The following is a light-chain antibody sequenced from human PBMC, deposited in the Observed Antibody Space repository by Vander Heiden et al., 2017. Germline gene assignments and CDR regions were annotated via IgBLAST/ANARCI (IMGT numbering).Light chain of an antibody. V-gene: IGKV1-5*03. CDR3: QQYNSYPKT. CDR1: QSISSW. Sequence: IQMTQSPSTLSASVGDRVTITCRASQSISSWLAWYQQKPGKAPKRLIYKASSLESGVPSRFSGSGSGTEFTLTISSLQPDDFATYYCQQYNSYPKTFGPGTKVDIK. J-gene: IGKJ3*01. CDR2: KAS.